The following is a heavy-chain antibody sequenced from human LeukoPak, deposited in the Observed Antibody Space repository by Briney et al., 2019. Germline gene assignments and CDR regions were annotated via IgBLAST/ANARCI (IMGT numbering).Heavy chain of an antibody. Sequence: SVKVSCKASGGTFSSYAISRVRQAPGQGLEWIGGIIPIFGTANYAQKFQGRVTITADESTSTAYMELSSLRSEDTAVYYCARGGLGAYCSSTSCYTETYHDAFDIWGQGTMVTVSS. CDR3: ARGGLGAYCSSTSCYTETYHDAFDI. CDR1: GGTFSSYA. D-gene: IGHD2-2*02. CDR2: IIPIFGTA. J-gene: IGHJ3*02. V-gene: IGHV1-69*13.